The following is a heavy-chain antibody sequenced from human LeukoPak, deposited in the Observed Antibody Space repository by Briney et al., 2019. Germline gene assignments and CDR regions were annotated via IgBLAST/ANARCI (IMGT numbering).Heavy chain of an antibody. J-gene: IGHJ5*02. Sequence: PSETLSLTCTVSGGSISSYYWSWIRQPPGKGLEWIGYIYYSGSTNYNPSLKSRVTISVDTSKNQFSLKLNSVSAADTAVYYCARLTVPLRFDPWGQGTLVTVSS. CDR1: GGSISSYY. V-gene: IGHV4-59*01. CDR3: ARLTVPLRFDP. CDR2: IYYSGST. D-gene: IGHD2-2*01.